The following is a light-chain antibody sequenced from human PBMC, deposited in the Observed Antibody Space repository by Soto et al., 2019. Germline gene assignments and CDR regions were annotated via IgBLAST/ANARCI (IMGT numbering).Light chain of an antibody. CDR3: QQYNNWPPWT. CDR1: QSVSSN. V-gene: IGKV3-15*01. J-gene: IGKJ1*01. CDR2: GAS. Sequence: ETVMTQSPATLSVSPGERVTLSCRASQSVSSNLAWYQQKPGQAPRLLIYGASTRATGTPARFSGRGSGTEFTLTISSLQSEDFAVYYCQQYNNWPPWTFGQGTKVEIK.